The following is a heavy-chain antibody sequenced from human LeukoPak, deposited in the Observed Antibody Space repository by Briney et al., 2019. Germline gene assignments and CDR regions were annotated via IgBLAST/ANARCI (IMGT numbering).Heavy chain of an antibody. CDR1: GGSISSYY. V-gene: IGHV4-59*01. CDR3: ARDPSGYFNY. D-gene: IGHD3-22*01. CDR2: VHFSGTT. Sequence: SETLSLTCTVSGGSISSYYWSWLRQPPGRGLEWIGYVHFSGTTSFNPSLKSRVTISVDTSKNQFSLRLSSVTAADTAVYYCARDPSGYFNYWGQGTLATVSS. J-gene: IGHJ4*02.